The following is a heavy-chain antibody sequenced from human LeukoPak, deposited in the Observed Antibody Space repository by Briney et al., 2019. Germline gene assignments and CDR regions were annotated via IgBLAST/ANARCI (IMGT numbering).Heavy chain of an antibody. V-gene: IGHV1-2*02. J-gene: IGHJ4*02. CDR2: INPNSGGT. Sequence: GASVKVSCKASGYTFTGSYMHWVRQAPGQGLEWMGWINPNSGGTNYAQKFQGRVTMTRDTSISTAYMELSRLTSDDTAVYYCARAHDYGGNSDYWGQGTLVAVSS. CDR3: ARAHDYGGNSDY. D-gene: IGHD4-23*01. CDR1: GYTFTGSY.